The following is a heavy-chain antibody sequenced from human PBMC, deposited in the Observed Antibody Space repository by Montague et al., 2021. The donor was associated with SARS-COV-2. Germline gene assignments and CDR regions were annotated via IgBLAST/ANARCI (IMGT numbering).Heavy chain of an antibody. J-gene: IGHJ4*01. Sequence: SETLSLTCTVSGASIGRYTCYWGWIRQPPGKDLEWIGTIYYSGTTHYNPSLRSRVTISLDTSKNQVSLRLNSVTAADTAFYYCGGDTTAYFRFDYWGRGTLISVSS. D-gene: IGHD3-9*01. V-gene: IGHV4-39*03. CDR2: IYYSGTT. CDR3: GGDTTAYFRFDY. CDR1: GASIGRYTCY.